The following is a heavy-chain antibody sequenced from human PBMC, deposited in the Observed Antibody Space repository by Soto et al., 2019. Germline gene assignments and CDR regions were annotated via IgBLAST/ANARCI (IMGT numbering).Heavy chain of an antibody. V-gene: IGHV4-30-4*01. Sequence: TLSLTCTVSGGSITNDDYYGSYIRQPPGKGLEWIGYVSYSGSTYYNPSLKSRLTMSVDTSKNQFSLNLRSVTAADTAVYYCAREVNNYYGLDVWGQGTKVTVSS. CDR3: AREVNNYYGLDV. J-gene: IGHJ6*02. CDR1: GGSITNDDYY. CDR2: VSYSGST. D-gene: IGHD3-10*01.